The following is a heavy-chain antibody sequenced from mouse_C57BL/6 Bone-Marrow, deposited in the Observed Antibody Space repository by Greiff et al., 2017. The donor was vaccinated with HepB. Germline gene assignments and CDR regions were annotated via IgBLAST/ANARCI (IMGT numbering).Heavy chain of an antibody. V-gene: IGHV5-4*03. Sequence: EVKLMESGGGLVKPGGSLKLSCAASGFTFSSYAMSWVRQTPEKRLEWVATISDGGSYTYYPDNVKGRFTISRDNAKNNLYLQMSHLKSEDTAMYYCTKLGPGYFDVWGTGTTVTVSS. J-gene: IGHJ1*03. CDR3: TKLGPGYFDV. CDR2: ISDGGSYT. CDR1: GFTFSSYA. D-gene: IGHD4-1*01.